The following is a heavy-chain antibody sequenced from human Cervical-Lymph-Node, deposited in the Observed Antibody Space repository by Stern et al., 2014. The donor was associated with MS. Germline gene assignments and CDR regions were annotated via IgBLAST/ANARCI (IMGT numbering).Heavy chain of an antibody. CDR1: GFTVSSSY. CDR2: IHNGGAT. Sequence: EVQLVESGGGLIQPGGSLRLSCAASGFTVSSSYMSWVRQAPGKGLEWVSAIHNGGATYYADSVKGRFTISRDNSKNTLYFQMSSLRAEDTAVYYCARVGRGYISGYSIDYWAQGTLVTVSS. J-gene: IGHJ4*02. V-gene: IGHV3-53*01. D-gene: IGHD5-18*01. CDR3: ARVGRGYISGYSIDY.